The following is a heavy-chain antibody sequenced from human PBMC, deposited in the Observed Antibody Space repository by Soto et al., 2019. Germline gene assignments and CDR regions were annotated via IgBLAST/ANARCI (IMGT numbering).Heavy chain of an antibody. V-gene: IGHV1-69*06. CDR1: GGTFSSYA. CDR3: ARSKSPQVGVAFDY. Sequence: SVKVSCKASGGTFSSYAISWVRQAPGQGLEWMGGIIPIFGTANYAQKFQGRVTITADKSTSTAYMELSSLRSEDTAVYYCARSKSPQVGVAFDYWGQGTLVTVS. J-gene: IGHJ4*02. CDR2: IIPIFGTA. D-gene: IGHD1-26*01.